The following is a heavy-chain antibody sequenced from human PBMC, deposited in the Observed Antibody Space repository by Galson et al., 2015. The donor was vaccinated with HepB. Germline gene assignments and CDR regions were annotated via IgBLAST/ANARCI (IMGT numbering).Heavy chain of an antibody. J-gene: IGHJ2*01. D-gene: IGHD3-9*01. CDR3: ARAPFFGILTGYYVDWYFDL. CDR1: GFTFSSYA. V-gene: IGHV3-30-3*01. Sequence: SLRLSCAASGFTFSSYAMHWVRQAPGKGLEWVAVISYDGNNKYYADSVKGRFTISRDNSKNTLYLQMNSLRAEDTAVYYCARAPFFGILTGYYVDWYFDLWGRGTLVTVSS. CDR2: ISYDGNNK.